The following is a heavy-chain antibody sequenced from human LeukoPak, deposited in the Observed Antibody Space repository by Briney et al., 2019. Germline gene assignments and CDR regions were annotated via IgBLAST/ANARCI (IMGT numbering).Heavy chain of an antibody. J-gene: IGHJ4*02. D-gene: IGHD5-24*01. CDR3: AKDLGDGYNLAPLDY. CDR2: ISWNSGSK. V-gene: IGHV3-9*03. CDR1: GFTFDDYA. Sequence: GGSLRLSCAASGFTFDDYAMHWVRQAPGKGLEWVSGISWNSGSKGYADSVKGRFTISRDNAKNSLYLQMNSLRAEDMALYYCAKDLGDGYNLAPLDYWGQGTLVTVSS.